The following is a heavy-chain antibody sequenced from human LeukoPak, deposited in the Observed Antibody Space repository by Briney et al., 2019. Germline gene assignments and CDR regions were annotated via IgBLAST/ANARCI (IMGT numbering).Heavy chain of an antibody. CDR1: GFTFSRSA. CDR2: IIYSGGAT. CDR3: SEHVYYFDS. J-gene: IGHJ4*02. D-gene: IGHD3-22*01. Sequence: GRSLRLSCAASGFTFSRSAMTWVRQGPGTGLEFVASIIYSGGATYYADSVKGRFTISRDNSKNTLYLQMNSLRAEDPALYDGSEHVYYFDSWGQGTLVTVSS. V-gene: IGHV3-23*01.